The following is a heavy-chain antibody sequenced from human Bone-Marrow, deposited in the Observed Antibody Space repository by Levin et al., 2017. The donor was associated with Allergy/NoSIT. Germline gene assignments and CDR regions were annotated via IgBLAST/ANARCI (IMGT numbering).Heavy chain of an antibody. D-gene: IGHD3-10*01. CDR3: AKVSYDSGSFFHLDH. CDR2: ISSGRPI. V-gene: IGHV3-48*01. CDR1: GFTFSAYS. J-gene: IGHJ4*02. Sequence: GGSLRLSCTASGFTFSAYSMTWVRQSPGEGLEWVSYISSGRPIHYADSVKGRFTISRDNARNSLYLQMNNLRAEDTAVYYCAKVSYDSGSFFHLDHWGQGILVTVSS.